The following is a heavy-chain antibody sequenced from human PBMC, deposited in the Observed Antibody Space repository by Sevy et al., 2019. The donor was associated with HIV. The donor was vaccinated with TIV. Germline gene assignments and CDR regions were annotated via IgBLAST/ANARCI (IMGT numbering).Heavy chain of an antibody. CDR1: GGSINSDH. CDR2: VYYSGGT. V-gene: IGHV4-59*08. Sequence: SETLSLTCTVSGGSINSDHWNWIRQPPGKGLEWIGYVYYSGGTNYNPSLKNRVTISVDRTKNQFSLKLTSVTAADTAVYYCARRHDCDIWGQGTMVTVSS. J-gene: IGHJ3*02. D-gene: IGHD2-21*02. CDR3: ARRHDCDI.